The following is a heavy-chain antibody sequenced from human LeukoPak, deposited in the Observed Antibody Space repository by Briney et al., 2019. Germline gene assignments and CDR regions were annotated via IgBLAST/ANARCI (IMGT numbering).Heavy chain of an antibody. D-gene: IGHD3-16*02. CDR1: GFTFDDYG. CDR2: INSDGSST. V-gene: IGHV3-74*01. Sequence: PGGSLRLSCAASGFTFDDYGLSWVRQAPGKGLVWVSRINSDGSSTSYADSVKGRFTISRDNAKNTLYLQMNSLRAEDTAVYYCARGPFVITFGGVIADLDYWGQGTLVTVSS. J-gene: IGHJ4*02. CDR3: ARGPFVITFGGVIADLDY.